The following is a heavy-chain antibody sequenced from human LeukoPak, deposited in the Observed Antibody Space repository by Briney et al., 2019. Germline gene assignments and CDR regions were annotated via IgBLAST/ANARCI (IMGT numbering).Heavy chain of an antibody. CDR2: INHSGST. CDR3: ATMIAAAGRRPFDY. J-gene: IGHJ4*02. D-gene: IGHD6-13*01. V-gene: IGHV4-34*01. CDR1: GGSFSGYY. Sequence: SETLSLTCAVYGGSFSGYYWSWIRQPPGKGLEWIGEINHSGSTNYNPSLKSRVTISVDKSKNQFSLKLSSVTAADTAVYYCATMIAAAGRRPFDYWGQGTLVTVSS.